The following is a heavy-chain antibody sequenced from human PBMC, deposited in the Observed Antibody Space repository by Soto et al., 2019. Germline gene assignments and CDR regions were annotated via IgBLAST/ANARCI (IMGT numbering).Heavy chain of an antibody. V-gene: IGHV3-23*01. J-gene: IGHJ5*02. CDR1: GFTFSSYA. Sequence: EVHLLESGGGLVQPGGSLRLSCAASGFTFSSYAMSWVRQAPGKGLEWVSAISGSGGSTYYADSVKGRFTISRDNSKNTLYLQMNSLRAEDTAVYXXXXXXXXXXXXFDPXGQGTLVTVSS. CDR3: XXXXXXXXXXFDP. CDR2: ISGSGGST.